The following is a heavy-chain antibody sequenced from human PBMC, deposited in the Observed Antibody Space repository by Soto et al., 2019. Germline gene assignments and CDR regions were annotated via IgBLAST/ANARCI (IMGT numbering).Heavy chain of an antibody. Sequence: GVSMRLSCTASGFTISSYSMSCVRQAPGKGLEWVSAISGSGGSTYYADSVKGRFTISRDNSKNTLYLQMNSLRAEDTAVYYCAKEEVPQFDYWGQGTLVTVSS. J-gene: IGHJ4*02. CDR1: GFTISSYS. V-gene: IGHV3-23*01. CDR3: AKEEVPQFDY. CDR2: ISGSGGST.